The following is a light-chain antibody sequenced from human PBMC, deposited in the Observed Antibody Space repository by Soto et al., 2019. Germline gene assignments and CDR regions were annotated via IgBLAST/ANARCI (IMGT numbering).Light chain of an antibody. CDR3: CSYAGSSTVV. V-gene: IGLV2-23*01. Sequence: QSALTQPASVSGSPGQSITISCTGTSSDVGSYHLVSWYQQHPGKAPKRMIYEGSKRPSGVSNRFSGSKSGNTAALTISGVQAEDEADYYCCSYAGSSTVVFGGGTKLTVL. J-gene: IGLJ2*01. CDR2: EGS. CDR1: SSDVGSYHL.